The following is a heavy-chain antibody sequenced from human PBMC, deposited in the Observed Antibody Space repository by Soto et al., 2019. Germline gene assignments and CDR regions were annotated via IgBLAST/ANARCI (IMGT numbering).Heavy chain of an antibody. CDR2: IYYSGST. CDR3: ATRTDYYYGSGSLGGMDV. J-gene: IGHJ6*02. V-gene: IGHV4-31*03. Sequence: QVQLQESGPGLVKPSQTLSLTCTVSGGSISSGSYYWSWIRQLPGKGLEWIGYIYYSGSTYYNPSLQSRVTISVDTSKNQFSLKLKSVTAADTAVYYCATRTDYYYGSGSLGGMDVWGQGTTVTVSS. D-gene: IGHD3-10*01. CDR1: GGSISSGSYY.